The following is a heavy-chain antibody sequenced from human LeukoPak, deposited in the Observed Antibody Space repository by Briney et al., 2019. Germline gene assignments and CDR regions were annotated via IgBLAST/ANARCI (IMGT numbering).Heavy chain of an antibody. Sequence: ASVKVSCKASGYTFTGYYMHWVRQAPGQGFEWMGRINPNSGGTNNAQKFQGRITMTRDTSISTAYMELSRLRSDDTAVYYCARVTVGATNDYPSDYWGQGTLVTVSS. CDR2: INPNSGGT. V-gene: IGHV1-2*06. CDR1: GYTFTGYY. CDR3: ARVTVGATNDYPSDY. J-gene: IGHJ4*02. D-gene: IGHD1-26*01.